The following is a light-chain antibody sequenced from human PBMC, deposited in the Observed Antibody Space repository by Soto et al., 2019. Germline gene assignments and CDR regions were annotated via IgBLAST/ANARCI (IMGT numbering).Light chain of an antibody. J-gene: IGKJ2*01. CDR3: QQYYSRRT. CDR2: WAS. CDR1: QSVLYSSNNKNY. V-gene: IGKV4-1*01. Sequence: DIVMTQSPDSLAVSLGERATINCKSSQSVLYSSNNKNYLAWYQQKPGQPPKLLIYWASTRESGVPDRFSGSGSGTDFTLTISSLPAEDVAVYYCQQYYSRRTFGQGTKLEIK.